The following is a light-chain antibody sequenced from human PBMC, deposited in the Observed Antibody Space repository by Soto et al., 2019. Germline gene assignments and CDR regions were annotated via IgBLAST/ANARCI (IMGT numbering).Light chain of an antibody. J-gene: IGKJ1*01. V-gene: IGKV3-20*01. CDR1: QSVSSSY. CDR3: QQYGTTPWT. CDR2: GTS. Sequence: EIVLTQSPGTLSLSPGERATLSCRASQSVSSSYLAWYQHKPGQAPRLLISGTSSRATGIPDRFSGSGAGTDFTLTISRLEPEDFAVYYCQQYGTTPWTFGQGTKADIK.